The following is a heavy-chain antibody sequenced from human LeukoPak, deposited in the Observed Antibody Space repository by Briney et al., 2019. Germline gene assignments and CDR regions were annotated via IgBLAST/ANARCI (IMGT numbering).Heavy chain of an antibody. J-gene: IGHJ4*02. Sequence: PGGSLRLSCAASGFTFSNAWMSWVRQAPGKGLERVGRIKSKTDGGTTDYAAPVKGRFTISRDDSKNTLYLQMNSLKTEDTAVYYCTTDLTVTTGDYWGQGTLVTVSS. V-gene: IGHV3-15*01. CDR2: IKSKTDGGTT. D-gene: IGHD4-11*01. CDR3: TTDLTVTTGDY. CDR1: GFTFSNAW.